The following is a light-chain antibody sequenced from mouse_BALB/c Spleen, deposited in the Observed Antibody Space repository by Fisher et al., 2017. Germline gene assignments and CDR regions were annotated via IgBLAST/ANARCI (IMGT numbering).Light chain of an antibody. V-gene: IGKV4-55*01. J-gene: IGKJ2*01. CDR1: SSVSY. Sequence: IVMTQSPAIMSASPGEKVTMTCSASSSVSYMYWYQQKPGSSPRLLIYDTSNLASGVPARFSGSGSGTSYSLTISSMEAEDAATYYCQQWSSYTFGGGTKLEIK. CDR2: DTS. CDR3: QQWSSYT.